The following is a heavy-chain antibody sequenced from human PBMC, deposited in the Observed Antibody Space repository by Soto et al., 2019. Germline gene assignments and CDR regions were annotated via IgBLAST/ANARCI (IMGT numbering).Heavy chain of an antibody. J-gene: IGHJ4*02. V-gene: IGHV4-34*01. CDR2: VDQSGST. Sequence: PSETLSLTCAIYGGSFSGYYWSWIRQPPGMGLEWIGEVDQSGSTNYNPSLKSRVIISGDTSKNQFSLKLNSVTAADTAVYYCARDRQRGYCTGGSCYYYFDYWGQGALVTVSS. D-gene: IGHD2-15*01. CDR1: GGSFSGYY. CDR3: ARDRQRGYCTGGSCYYYFDY.